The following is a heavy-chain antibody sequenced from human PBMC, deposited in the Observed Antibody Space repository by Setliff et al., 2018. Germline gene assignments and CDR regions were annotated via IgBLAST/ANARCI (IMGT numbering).Heavy chain of an antibody. V-gene: IGHV3-23*03. CDR3: AKDQRESTGWFKLFDY. CDR1: GFTFSNYA. CDR2: IYSGGSRT. Sequence: PGGSLRLSCEASGFTFSNYAMGWVRQAPGKGLEWVSVIYSGGSRTYSADSVKGRFTILRDNSRNTLHLQMNSLRAEDTAVYYCAKDQRESTGWFKLFDYWGQGVLVTVSS. J-gene: IGHJ4*02. D-gene: IGHD6-19*01.